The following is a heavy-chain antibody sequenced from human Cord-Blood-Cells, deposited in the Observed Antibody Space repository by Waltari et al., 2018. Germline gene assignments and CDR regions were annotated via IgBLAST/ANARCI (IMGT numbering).Heavy chain of an antibody. J-gene: IGHJ4*02. Sequence: EVQLVESGGGLVKPGGSLRLSCAASGFTFSSYSMNWVRQAPGKGLEWVSSISSSSSYIYYADSVKGRFTISRDNAKNSLYLQMNSLRAEDTAVYYCASLRDNWGTEFDYWGQGTLVTVSS. CDR3: ASLRDNWGTEFDY. V-gene: IGHV3-21*01. D-gene: IGHD7-27*01. CDR1: GFTFSSYS. CDR2: ISSSSSYI.